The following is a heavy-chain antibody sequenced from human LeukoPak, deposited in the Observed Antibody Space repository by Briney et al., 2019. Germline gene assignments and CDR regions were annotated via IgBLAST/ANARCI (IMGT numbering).Heavy chain of an antibody. CDR3: ARPANYGDLGIDY. CDR2: ISSSSSTI. CDR1: GFTFSSYS. J-gene: IGHJ4*02. V-gene: IGHV3-48*01. D-gene: IGHD4-17*01. Sequence: GGSLRLSCAASGFTFSSYSMNWVRQAPGKGLEWVSYISSSSSTIYYADSVKGRFTISRDNAKNSLYLQMNSLRAEDTAVYYCARPANYGDLGIDYWGQGTLVTVSS.